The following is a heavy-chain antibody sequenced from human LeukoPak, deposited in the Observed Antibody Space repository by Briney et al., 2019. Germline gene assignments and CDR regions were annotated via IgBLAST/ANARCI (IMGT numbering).Heavy chain of an antibody. V-gene: IGHV1-69*04. CDR2: IIPILGIA. Sequence: SVKVSCKASGGTFSSYAISWVRQATGQGLEWMGRIIPILGIANYAQKFQGRVTITADKSTSTAYMELSSLRSEDTAVYYCARNNSAYYYDSSGYYPYFDYWGQGTLVTVPS. J-gene: IGHJ4*02. CDR3: ARNNSAYYYDSSGYYPYFDY. D-gene: IGHD3-22*01. CDR1: GGTFSSYA.